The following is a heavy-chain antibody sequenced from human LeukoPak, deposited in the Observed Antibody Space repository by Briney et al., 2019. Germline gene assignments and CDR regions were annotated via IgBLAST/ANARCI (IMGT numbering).Heavy chain of an antibody. CDR2: ISYDGSNK. J-gene: IGHJ3*02. CDR3: ARDNDYGDYPDAFDI. Sequence: XXEWVAVISYDGSNKYYADSVKGRFTISRDNSKNTLYLQMNSLRAEDTAVYYCARDNDYGDYPDAFDIWGQGTMVTVSS. D-gene: IGHD4-17*01. V-gene: IGHV3-30-3*01.